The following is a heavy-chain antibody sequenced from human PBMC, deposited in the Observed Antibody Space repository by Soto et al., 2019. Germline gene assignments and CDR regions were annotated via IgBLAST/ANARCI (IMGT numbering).Heavy chain of an antibody. J-gene: IGHJ4*02. CDR2: ISSNGGST. D-gene: IGHD2-21*02. CDR3: ATVTGY. Sequence: EVQLVESGGGLVQPGGSLRLSCAASGFTFSSYAMHWVRQAPGKGLEYVSAISSNGGSTYYANSVKGRFTISRDNSKNTLYLQMGSLRAEDMDVYYCATVTGYWGQGTLVTVSS. CDR1: GFTFSSYA. V-gene: IGHV3-64*01.